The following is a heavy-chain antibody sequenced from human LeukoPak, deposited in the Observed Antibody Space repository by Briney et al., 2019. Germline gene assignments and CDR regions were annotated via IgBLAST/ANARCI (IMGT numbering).Heavy chain of an antibody. CDR3: ARVNRAMSAFDI. J-gene: IGHJ3*02. D-gene: IGHD2-2*01. CDR2: ISTAGDT. V-gene: IGHV3-13*04. Sequence: GETLRLSCAASGFTFSPYDMHWVRQGTGKGLEWVAGISTAGDTYYPGSVKGRFTISKENAKNSLYLQMNSLRAGDTALYYCARVNRAMSAFDIWGEGTLVTVST. CDR1: GFTFSPYD.